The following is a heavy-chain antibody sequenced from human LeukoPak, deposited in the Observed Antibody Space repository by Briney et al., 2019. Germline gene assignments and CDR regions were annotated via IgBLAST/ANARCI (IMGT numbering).Heavy chain of an antibody. CDR3: ARETYCSGGSCLYFDY. D-gene: IGHD2-15*01. J-gene: IGHJ4*02. Sequence: ASVKVSCKASGYTFTSYGISWVRQAPGQGLEWMGWISAYNGNTNYAQKLQGRVTMTTDTSTSTAYMELRSLRPDDTAVYYCARETYCSGGSCLYFDYWGQGTLVTVSS. CDR1: GYTFTSYG. V-gene: IGHV1-18*01. CDR2: ISAYNGNT.